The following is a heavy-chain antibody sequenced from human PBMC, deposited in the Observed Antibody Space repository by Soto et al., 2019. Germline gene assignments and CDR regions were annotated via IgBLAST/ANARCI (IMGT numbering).Heavy chain of an antibody. CDR2: ISYDGSDK. CDR3: ARDPVAYCGGDCRTFDY. J-gene: IGHJ4*02. Sequence: GGSLRLSCAAAGFTVSSYAMHWVRQDPGRGLAWVALISYDGSDKDYADSVMGRFTISRDNSRNTLFLQMNSLRAEDTAVYYCARDPVAYCGGDCRTFDYWGQGP. CDR1: GFTVSSYA. D-gene: IGHD2-21*02. V-gene: IGHV3-30-3*01.